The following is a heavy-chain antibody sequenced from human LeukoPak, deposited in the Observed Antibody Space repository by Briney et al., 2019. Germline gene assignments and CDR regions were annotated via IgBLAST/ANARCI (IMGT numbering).Heavy chain of an antibody. Sequence: GGSLRLSCAASGFTFSSYAMSWVRRAPRKGLEWVSTIMIGGDGKHYADSVKGRFTISRDRSESTLYLQMNGLRADDTAVYYCVRAAPRDCSPASCSLFDTWGQGTLVTVS. CDR1: GFTFSSYA. CDR2: IMIGGDGK. D-gene: IGHD2-2*01. CDR3: VRAAPRDCSPASCSLFDT. V-gene: IGHV3-23*01. J-gene: IGHJ4*02.